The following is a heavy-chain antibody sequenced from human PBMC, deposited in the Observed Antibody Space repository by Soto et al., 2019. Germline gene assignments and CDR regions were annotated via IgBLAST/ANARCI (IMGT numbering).Heavy chain of an antibody. CDR3: AREGCSGGSCYPIGE. Sequence: QVQLVESGGGVVQPGRSLRLSRAASGFTFSSYGMHWVRQAPGKGLEWVAVIWYDGSNKYYADSVKGRFTISRDNSKNTLYLQMSSLRAEDTAVYYCAREGCSGGSCYPIGEWGQGTLVTVSS. D-gene: IGHD2-15*01. J-gene: IGHJ4*02. CDR1: GFTFSSYG. CDR2: IWYDGSNK. V-gene: IGHV3-33*01.